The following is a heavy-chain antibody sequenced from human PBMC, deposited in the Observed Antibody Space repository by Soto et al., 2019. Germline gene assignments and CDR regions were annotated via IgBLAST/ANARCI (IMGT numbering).Heavy chain of an antibody. D-gene: IGHD3-22*01. J-gene: IGHJ3*02. Sequence: PSETLSLTCTVSGGSISSGDYYWSWIRQPPGKGLEWIGYIYYSGSTYYNPSLKSRVTISVDTSKNQFSLKLSSLTAADTAVYYCARSPYYYDSSGPPGRNWVLFAFDIWGQGTMVTVSS. CDR1: GGSISSGDYY. CDR3: ARSPYYYDSSGPPGRNWVLFAFDI. CDR2: IYYSGST. V-gene: IGHV4-30-4*01.